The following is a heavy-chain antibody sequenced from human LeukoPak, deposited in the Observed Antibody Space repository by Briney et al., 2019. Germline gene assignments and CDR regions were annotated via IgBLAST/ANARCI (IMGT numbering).Heavy chain of an antibody. CDR2: ISGSGDST. Sequence: GGSLRLYCAASGFTFNNYDMSWVRHAPGKGLEWVSSISGSGDSTYYADSVEGRFTMSRDNSKNTVFLQMDSLRAEDTAVYYCAKNPFYCSGGNCYSPINFDYWGQGTLVTVSS. J-gene: IGHJ4*02. CDR1: GFTFNNYD. D-gene: IGHD2-15*01. V-gene: IGHV3-23*01. CDR3: AKNPFYCSGGNCYSPINFDY.